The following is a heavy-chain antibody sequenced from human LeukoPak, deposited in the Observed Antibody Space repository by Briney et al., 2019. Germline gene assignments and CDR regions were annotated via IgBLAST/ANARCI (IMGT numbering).Heavy chain of an antibody. CDR3: ARDGSITMVRGAN. J-gene: IGHJ4*02. V-gene: IGHV3-33*01. Sequence: PGGSLRLSCAASGFTFSSYGMHWVRQAPGKGLEWVAVIWYDGSNKYYADSVKGRFTISRDNSKNTLYLQMNSLRAEDTAVYYCARDGSITMVRGANWGQGTLVTVSS. CDR2: IWYDGSNK. D-gene: IGHD3-10*01. CDR1: GFTFSSYG.